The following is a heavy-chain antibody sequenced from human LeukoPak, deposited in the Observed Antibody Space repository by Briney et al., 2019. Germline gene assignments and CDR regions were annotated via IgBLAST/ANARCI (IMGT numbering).Heavy chain of an antibody. D-gene: IGHD6-13*01. J-gene: IGHJ4*02. V-gene: IGHV3-49*04. Sequence: PGGSLRLSCTTSGFTFGGHTMHWVRQAPGKGLEWVGFIEASSHGGTTEYAASVKGRFTISRDDSKSIAHLQMNSLKTEDTAVYYCTRDPGDTDSWYDFDYWGQGTLVTVSS. CDR3: TRDPGDTDSWYDFDY. CDR2: IEASSHGGTT. CDR1: GFTFGGHT.